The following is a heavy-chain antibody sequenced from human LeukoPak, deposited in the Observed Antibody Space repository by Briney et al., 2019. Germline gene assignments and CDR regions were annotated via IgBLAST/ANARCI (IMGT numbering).Heavy chain of an antibody. J-gene: IGHJ4*02. Sequence: PGGSLRLSCAASGFTFSRYGIHWVRQAPGKGLEWVTAISYDGSNKYYADSVKGRFTISRDNSKNTLYLQMNSLRAEDTAVYYCAKDEERAAAGICPIDYWGQGTLVTVSS. D-gene: IGHD6-13*01. CDR2: ISYDGSNK. CDR3: AKDEERAAAGICPIDY. CDR1: GFTFSRYG. V-gene: IGHV3-30*18.